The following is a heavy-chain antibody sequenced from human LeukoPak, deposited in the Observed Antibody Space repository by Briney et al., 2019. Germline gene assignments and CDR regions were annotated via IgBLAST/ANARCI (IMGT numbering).Heavy chain of an antibody. CDR2: LYSGADT. CDR1: RFTVATNY. J-gene: IGHJ2*01. D-gene: IGHD3-3*02. V-gene: IGHV3-53*01. CDR3: ARIGDHFHWYLDL. Sequence: GGSLRLSCTASRFTVATNYMNWVRQPPGKGLEWVSILYSGADTYYADSVKGRFIVSRDSSKNMLFLHMNALRPEDTAVYYCARIGDHFHWYLDLWGRGTLVTVSS.